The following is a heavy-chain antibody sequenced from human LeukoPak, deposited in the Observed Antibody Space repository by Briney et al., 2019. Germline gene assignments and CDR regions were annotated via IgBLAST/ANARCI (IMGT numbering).Heavy chain of an antibody. CDR1: GGSISSSNW. V-gene: IGHV4-4*02. D-gene: IGHD3-10*01. Sequence: PSETLSLTCAVSGGSISSSNWWSWVRQPPGKGLEWIGEIFHSGNTNYNPSLKSRVTLSVDKSKNHFSLKMSSVTAADTAVYYCARDVSIRDYYYGMDVWGQGTTVTVSS. CDR3: ARDVSIRDYYYGMDV. J-gene: IGHJ6*02. CDR2: IFHSGNT.